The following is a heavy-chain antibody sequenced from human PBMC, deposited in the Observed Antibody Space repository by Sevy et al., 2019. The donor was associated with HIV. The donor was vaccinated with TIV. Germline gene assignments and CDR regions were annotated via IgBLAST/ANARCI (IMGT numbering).Heavy chain of an antibody. CDR3: ARGRETYYDFWSGYLKPSYFDY. V-gene: IGHV4-34*01. Sequence: SETLSLTCAVYGGSFSGYYWSWIRQPPGKGLEWIGEINHSGSTNYNPPLKSRVTISVDTSKNQFSLKLSSVTAADTAVYYCARGRETYYDFWSGYLKPSYFDYWGQGTLVTVSS. CDR2: INHSGST. J-gene: IGHJ4*02. CDR1: GGSFSGYY. D-gene: IGHD3-3*01.